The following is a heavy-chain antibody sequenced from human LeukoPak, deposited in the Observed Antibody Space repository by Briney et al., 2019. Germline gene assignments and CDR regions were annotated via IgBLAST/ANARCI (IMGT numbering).Heavy chain of an antibody. CDR1: GFTFSSYW. CDR3: ARRGNRQPFDY. J-gene: IGHJ4*02. CDR2: IKQDGSEK. V-gene: IGHV3-7*01. D-gene: IGHD3-16*01. Sequence: PGGSLRPSCAASGFTFSSYWMSWVRQAPGKGLEWVANIKQDGSEKYYVDSVKGRFTISRDNAKNSLYLQMNGLRAEDTAVYYCARRGNRQPFDYWGQGTLVTVSS.